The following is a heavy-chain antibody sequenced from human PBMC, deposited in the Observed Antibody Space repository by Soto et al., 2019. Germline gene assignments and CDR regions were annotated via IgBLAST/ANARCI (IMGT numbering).Heavy chain of an antibody. V-gene: IGHV3-23*01. CDR1: GFTFSSYA. J-gene: IGHJ3*02. CDR2: ISGSGGST. D-gene: IGHD3-22*01. CDR3: AKDLRLKYYYDSSSVDPLDAFDI. Sequence: VGSLRLSCAASGFTFSSYAMSWVRQAPGKGLEWVSAISGSGGSTYYADSVKGRFTISRDNSKNTLYLQMNSLRAEDTAVYYCAKDLRLKYYYDSSSVDPLDAFDIWGQGTMVTVSS.